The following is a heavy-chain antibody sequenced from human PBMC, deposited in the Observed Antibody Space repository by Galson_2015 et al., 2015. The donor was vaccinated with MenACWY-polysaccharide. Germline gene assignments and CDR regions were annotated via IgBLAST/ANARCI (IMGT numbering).Heavy chain of an antibody. J-gene: IGHJ5*02. CDR1: GGSISSSNYN. V-gene: IGHV4-39*01. CDR2: VYSSGST. D-gene: IGHD3-16*01. CDR3: AGREARGRFDP. Sequence: GTLSLTCTVSGGSISSSNYNCVWIRQPPGKGLEWIGTVYSSGSTYYNPSLKSRVTLSVDTSKNQFSLSLSSVTAADTAVFYCAGREARGRFDPWGQGTLVTVSS.